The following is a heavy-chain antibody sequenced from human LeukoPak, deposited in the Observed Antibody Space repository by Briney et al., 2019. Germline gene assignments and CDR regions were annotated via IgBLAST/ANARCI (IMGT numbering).Heavy chain of an antibody. J-gene: IGHJ3*02. CDR1: GFTFSSYS. CDR3: ARVNEVATISTADDAFDI. V-gene: IGHV3-21*01. D-gene: IGHD5-12*01. Sequence: PGGSLRPPCGASGFTFSSYSLKWGRQAPGEGREGVSSISSSSSYIYYADSLKGRFTISRDNAKNSLYLQMNSLRAEDTAVYYCARVNEVATISTADDAFDIWGQGTMVTVSS. CDR2: ISSSSSYI.